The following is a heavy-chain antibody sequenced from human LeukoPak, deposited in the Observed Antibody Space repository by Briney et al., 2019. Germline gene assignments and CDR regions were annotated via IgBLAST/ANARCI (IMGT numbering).Heavy chain of an antibody. CDR2: IYYSGST. CDR3: ARSSHPTLDY. V-gene: IGHV4-31*03. Sequence: SETLSLTCTVSGGSISSGGYYWSWLRQHPGKGLEWIGYIYYSGSTYYNPSLKSRVTISVDTSKNQFSLKLSSVTAADTAVYYCARSSHPTLDYWGQGTLVTVSS. CDR1: GGSISSGGYY. J-gene: IGHJ4*02.